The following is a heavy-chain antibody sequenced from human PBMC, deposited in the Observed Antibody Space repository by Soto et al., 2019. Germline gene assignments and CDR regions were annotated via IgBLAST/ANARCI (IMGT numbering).Heavy chain of an antibody. CDR3: VKNSGWFNT. J-gene: IGHJ5*02. V-gene: IGHV3-23*01. D-gene: IGHD3-10*01. Sequence: GGSLRLSCAASGFTFGTTDMSWVRQAPGEGLEWVSTIDGSGGITYYADSVKGRFTISRDNSRNTVYLQMNSLRGDDTALYYCVKNSGWFNTWGQGALVTVSS. CDR1: GFTFGTTD. CDR2: IDGSGGIT.